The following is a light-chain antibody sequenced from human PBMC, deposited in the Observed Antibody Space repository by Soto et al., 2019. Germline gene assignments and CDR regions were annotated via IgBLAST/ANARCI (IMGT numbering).Light chain of an antibody. CDR2: WAS. CDR1: QSVLYSSNNKNY. Sequence: DIVLTQFPDSLAVSLGERATINCKSSQSVLYSSNNKNYVAWYQQKPGQPPKMLIYWASTRESGVPDRFSGSGSGTDFTLTIASLQAEDVAVYYCQQYYSSPYAFGPGTKVEIK. V-gene: IGKV4-1*01. CDR3: QQYYSSPYA. J-gene: IGKJ3*01.